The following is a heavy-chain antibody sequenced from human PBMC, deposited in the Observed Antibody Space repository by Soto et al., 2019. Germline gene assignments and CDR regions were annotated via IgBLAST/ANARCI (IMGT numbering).Heavy chain of an antibody. CDR3: ARGRLRFHRHYYYMDV. CDR2: INHSGST. Sequence: SETLSLTCAVYGGSFSGYYWSWIRQPPGKGLEWIGEINHSGSTNYNPSLKSRVTISVDTSKNQFSLKLSSVTAADTAVYYCARGRLRFHRHYYYMDVWGKGTTVTVSS. J-gene: IGHJ6*03. V-gene: IGHV4-34*01. CDR1: GGSFSGYY. D-gene: IGHD5-12*01.